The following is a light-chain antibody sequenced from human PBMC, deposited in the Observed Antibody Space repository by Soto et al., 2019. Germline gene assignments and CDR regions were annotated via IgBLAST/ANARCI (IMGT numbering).Light chain of an antibody. CDR2: EVS. Sequence: QSALTQPASVSGSPGQSITISCTGTSSDVGGYNYVSWSQQHPGKAPQLMIYEVSNRPSGVSNRFSGSTSGNTASLTISGLQAEDEADYYCSSYTSSSTYVFGTGTKVTVL. CDR1: SSDVGGYNY. CDR3: SSYTSSSTYV. V-gene: IGLV2-14*01. J-gene: IGLJ1*01.